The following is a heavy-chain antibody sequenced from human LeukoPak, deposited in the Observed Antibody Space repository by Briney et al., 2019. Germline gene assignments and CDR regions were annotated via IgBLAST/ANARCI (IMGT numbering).Heavy chain of an antibody. Sequence: SETLSLTCTVSGGSISSYYWSWIRQPPGKGLEWIGYLYYSGGTNYNPSLKSRITISVDTSKNQFSLKLSSVTAADTAVYYCARHGAVVVPAAIGWFDPWGQGTLVTVSS. V-gene: IGHV4-59*08. D-gene: IGHD2-2*01. CDR1: GGSISSYY. J-gene: IGHJ5*02. CDR3: ARHGAVVVPAAIGWFDP. CDR2: LYYSGGT.